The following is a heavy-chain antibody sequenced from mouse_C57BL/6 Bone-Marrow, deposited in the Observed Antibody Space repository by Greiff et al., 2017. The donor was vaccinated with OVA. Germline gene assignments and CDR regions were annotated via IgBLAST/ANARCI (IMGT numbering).Heavy chain of an antibody. CDR1: GFTFSSYA. CDR3: ARDRAYYGSTYWYFDV. D-gene: IGHD1-1*01. Sequence: EVKVVESGGGLVKPGGSLKLSCAASGFTFSSYAMSWVRQTPEKRLEWVATISDGGSYTYYPDNVKGRFTISRDNAKNNLYLQMSHLKSEDTAMYYCARDRAYYGSTYWYFDVWGTGTTVTVSS. V-gene: IGHV5-4*01. J-gene: IGHJ1*03. CDR2: ISDGGSYT.